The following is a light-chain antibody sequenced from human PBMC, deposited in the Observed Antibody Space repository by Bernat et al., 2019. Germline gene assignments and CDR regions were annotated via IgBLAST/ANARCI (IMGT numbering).Light chain of an antibody. Sequence: EIVLTQSPATLSLSPGERATLSCRASQSVSSYLAWYQQKPGQAPRLLISDASNRATGIPARFSGSGSGTDFTLTISSLEPEEFAVYYCQQRSNWPPTVGQGTKVEIK. CDR3: QQRSNWPPT. CDR2: DAS. V-gene: IGKV3-11*01. J-gene: IGKJ1*01. CDR1: QSVSSY.